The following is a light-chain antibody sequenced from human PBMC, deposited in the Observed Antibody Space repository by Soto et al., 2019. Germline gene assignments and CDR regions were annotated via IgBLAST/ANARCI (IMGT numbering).Light chain of an antibody. CDR1: QDINHY. Sequence: DIHMTQSPSSLSASVGDRVTITCRATQDINHYLDWFQQKPGRAPKSLTYTASNLQSGVPSYFSASGSGTYFTLTIGSLQPDDCATYYCQQYKSYPWTFGRGTKVEIK. CDR2: TAS. J-gene: IGKJ1*01. V-gene: IGKV1-16*02. CDR3: QQYKSYPWT.